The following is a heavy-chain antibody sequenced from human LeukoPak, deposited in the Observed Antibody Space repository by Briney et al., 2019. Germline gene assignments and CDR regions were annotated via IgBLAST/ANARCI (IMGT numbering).Heavy chain of an antibody. J-gene: IGHJ5*02. D-gene: IGHD2-2*01. CDR3: ARELFVVAPAEGYTWFDP. V-gene: IGHV3-21*01. CDR2: ISTSSSYI. CDR1: GFTFSSYS. Sequence: GGSLRLSCAASGFTFSSYSMNWVRQAPGKGLEWVSYISTSSSYIYYADSVKGRFTISRDNAKNPLYLQMNSLRAEDTAVYYCARELFVVAPAEGYTWFDPWGQGTLVTVSS.